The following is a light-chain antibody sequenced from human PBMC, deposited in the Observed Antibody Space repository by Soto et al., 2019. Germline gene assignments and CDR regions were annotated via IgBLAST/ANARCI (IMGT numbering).Light chain of an antibody. CDR1: SSDVGGHKY. Sequence: QSALTQPPSASGSPGQSVTISCTGTSSDVGGHKYVSWYQQHPGKAPKFIIYEVSKRPSGVPDRFSGSKSGNTASLTVSGLQAEDEADYYCSSYAGSHVVFGGGTQLTVL. CDR3: SSYAGSHVV. CDR2: EVS. J-gene: IGLJ2*01. V-gene: IGLV2-8*01.